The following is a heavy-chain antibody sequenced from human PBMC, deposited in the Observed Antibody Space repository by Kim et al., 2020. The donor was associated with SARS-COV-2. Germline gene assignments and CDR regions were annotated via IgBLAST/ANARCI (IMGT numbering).Heavy chain of an antibody. D-gene: IGHD2-8*01. J-gene: IGHJ4*02. Sequence: GGSLRLSYTVSGFSFSNYAMSWVRQAPGKGLEWVTAISGDGGKSYYANSVKGRFTISRDNSRSTLYLQMDSLGAEDTALYYCAKIMGLFLSVSVFWGQG. CDR2: ISGDGGKS. V-gene: IGHV3-23*01. CDR1: GFSFSNYA. CDR3: AKIMGLFLSVSVF.